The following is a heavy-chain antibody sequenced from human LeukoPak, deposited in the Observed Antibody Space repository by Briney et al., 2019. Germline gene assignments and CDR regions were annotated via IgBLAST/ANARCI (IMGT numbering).Heavy chain of an antibody. CDR1: GFTFSTFA. V-gene: IGHV3-21*06. CDR2: ITGSGPYM. D-gene: IGHD3-10*01. Sequence: GGSLRLSCAASGFTFSTFAMHWVRLSPGKGLEWVSSITGSGPYMLYADSVKHRFTISRDNMKNLLYLEMNSLRAEDTAMYFCVRDVGAVRGEVYFDYWGQGTLVTVSS. J-gene: IGHJ4*02. CDR3: VRDVGAVRGEVYFDY.